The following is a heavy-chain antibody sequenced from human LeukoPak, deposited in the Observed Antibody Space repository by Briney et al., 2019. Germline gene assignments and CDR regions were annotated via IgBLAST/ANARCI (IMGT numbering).Heavy chain of an antibody. D-gene: IGHD6-19*01. CDR3: ARVSVAGTGPDY. V-gene: IGHV4-61*05. Sequence: PSETLSLTCTVSGGSISSSSYYWVWIRQPPGKGLEWVGFFSYNVHSDYNPSLKSRVTISVDTSKNQFSLRLTSVTAADTAIYYCARVSVAGTGPDYWGQGTLVTVSS. J-gene: IGHJ4*02. CDR1: GGSISSSSYY. CDR2: FSYNVHS.